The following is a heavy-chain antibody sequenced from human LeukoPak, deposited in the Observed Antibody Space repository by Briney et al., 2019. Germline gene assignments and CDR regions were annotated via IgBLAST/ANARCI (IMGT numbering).Heavy chain of an antibody. CDR3: ARADSSITIFGHWFDP. Sequence: SETLSLTCTVSGGSISNHYWSWIRQPPGKGLEWIGYISYSGSTNYNPSLKSRVTMSVDTSKNQFSLKLGSVTAADTAVYYCARADSSITIFGHWFDPWGQGTLVTVSS. CDR1: GGSISNHY. CDR2: ISYSGST. J-gene: IGHJ5*02. D-gene: IGHD3-3*01. V-gene: IGHV4-59*11.